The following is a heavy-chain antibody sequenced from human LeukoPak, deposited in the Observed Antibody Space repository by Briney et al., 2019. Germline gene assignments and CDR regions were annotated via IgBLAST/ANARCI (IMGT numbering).Heavy chain of an antibody. V-gene: IGHV1-18*01. CDR1: GGTFSSNA. CDR2: ISAYNGNT. Sequence: ASVKVSCKASGGTFSSNAISWVRQAPGQGLEWMGWISAYNGNTNYAQKLQGRVTMTTDTSTSTAYMELRSLRSDDTAVYYCARVYNWNDLPYYMDVWGKGTTVTISS. J-gene: IGHJ6*03. D-gene: IGHD1-1*01. CDR3: ARVYNWNDLPYYMDV.